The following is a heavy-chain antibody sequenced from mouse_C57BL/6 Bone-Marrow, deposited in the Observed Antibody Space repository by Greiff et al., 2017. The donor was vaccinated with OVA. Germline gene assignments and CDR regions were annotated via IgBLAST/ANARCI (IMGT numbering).Heavy chain of an antibody. D-gene: IGHD2-5*01. CDR1: GYTFTEYT. CDR3: ARHEDFYYSTSFFDY. J-gene: IGHJ2*01. CDR2: FYPGSGSI. Sequence: VKLMESGAELVKPGASVKLSCKASGYTFTEYTIHWVKQRSGQGLEWIGWFYPGSGSIKYNEKFKDKATLTADKSSSTVYMELSRLTSEDSAVYFCARHEDFYYSTSFFDYWGQGTTLTVSS. V-gene: IGHV1-62-2*01.